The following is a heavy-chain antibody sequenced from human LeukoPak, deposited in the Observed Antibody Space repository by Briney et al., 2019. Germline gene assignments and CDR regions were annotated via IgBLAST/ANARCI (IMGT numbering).Heavy chain of an antibody. V-gene: IGHV4-34*01. D-gene: IGHD1-26*01. CDR3: ARSYSGSYFGRYYYMDV. Sequence: PSETLSLTCAVYGGSFSGYYWSWIRQPPGKGLEWIGEINHSGSTNYNPSLKSRVTISVDTSKNQFSLKLSSVTAADTAVYYCARSYSGSYFGRYYYMDVWGKGTTVTVSS. CDR1: GGSFSGYY. J-gene: IGHJ6*03. CDR2: INHSGST.